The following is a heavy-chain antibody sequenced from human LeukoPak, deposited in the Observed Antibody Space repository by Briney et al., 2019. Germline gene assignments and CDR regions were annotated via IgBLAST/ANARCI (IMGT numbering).Heavy chain of an antibody. J-gene: IGHJ4*02. D-gene: IGHD4/OR15-4a*01. CDR3: ARDQGATAATPSNFDF. V-gene: IGHV3-21*01. CDR2: ISSSSSYI. CDR1: GFTFSSYS. Sequence: PGGSLRLSCAASGFTFSSYSMNWVRQSPGKGLEWVSSISSSSSYIYYADSVKGRFTISRDNAKNSLYLQMNSLRAEDTAVHYCARDQGATAATPSNFDFWGQGTLVTVSS.